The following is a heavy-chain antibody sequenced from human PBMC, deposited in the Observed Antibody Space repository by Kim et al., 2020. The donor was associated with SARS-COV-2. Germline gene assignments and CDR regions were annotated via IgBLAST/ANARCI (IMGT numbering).Heavy chain of an antibody. CDR2: IYYSGST. CDR3: ARERCSSTSCFWGFDY. CDR1: GGSISSGGYY. V-gene: IGHV4-31*03. Sequence: SETLSLTCTVSGGSISSGGYYWSWIRQHPGKGLEWIGYIYYSGSTYYNPSLKSRVTISVDTSKNQFSLKLSSVTAADTAVYYCARERCSSTSCFWGFDYWGQGTLVTVSS. D-gene: IGHD2-2*01. J-gene: IGHJ4*02.